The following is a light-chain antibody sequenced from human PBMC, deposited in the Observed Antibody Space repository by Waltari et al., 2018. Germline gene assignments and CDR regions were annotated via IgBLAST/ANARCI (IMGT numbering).Light chain of an antibody. Sequence: DIQMSPSPSSPAASVAGGVTTTCHASQGISNFLHLYQQKLGTAHKLLLYDASNFNTGVPSRFSGSGSGTHFSITISGLQPDDVGTYYCQQYDNLPPTFGRGTKVEIK. CDR3: QQYDNLPPT. J-gene: IGKJ4*01. CDR2: DAS. CDR1: QGISNF. V-gene: IGKV1-33*01.